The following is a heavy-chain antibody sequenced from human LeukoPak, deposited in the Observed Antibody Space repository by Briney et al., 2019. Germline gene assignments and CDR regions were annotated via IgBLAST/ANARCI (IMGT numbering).Heavy chain of an antibody. V-gene: IGHV4-39*01. CDR3: ARHGSREQQLVRLSGWFDP. D-gene: IGHD6-13*01. CDR2: IYYSGST. CDR1: GGSISSSSYY. J-gene: IGHJ5*02. Sequence: SETLSLTCTVSGGSISSSSYYWGWIRQPPGKGLEWIGSIYYSGSTYYNPSLKSRVTISVDTSKNQFSLKLSSVTAADTAVYYSARHGSREQQLVRLSGWFDPWGQGTLVTVSS.